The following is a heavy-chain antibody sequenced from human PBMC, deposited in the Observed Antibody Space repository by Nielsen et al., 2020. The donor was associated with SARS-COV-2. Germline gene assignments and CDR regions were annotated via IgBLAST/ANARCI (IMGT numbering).Heavy chain of an antibody. D-gene: IGHD3-16*01. Sequence: ASVKVSCKASGYTFTSYGISWVRQAPGQGLEWMGWISAYNGNTNYAQKLQGRVTMTTDTSTSTAYMELRSLRSDDTAVYYCARDVNMITFGGVMYYFDYWGQGTPVTVSS. CDR1: GYTFTSYG. CDR2: ISAYNGNT. CDR3: ARDVNMITFGGVMYYFDY. J-gene: IGHJ4*02. V-gene: IGHV1-18*01.